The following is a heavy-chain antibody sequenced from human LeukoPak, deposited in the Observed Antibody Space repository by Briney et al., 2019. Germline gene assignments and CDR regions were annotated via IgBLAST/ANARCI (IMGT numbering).Heavy chain of an antibody. D-gene: IGHD1-26*01. J-gene: IGHJ4*02. Sequence: GGSLRLSCAASGFTVSSNYMSWVRQAPGKGLEWVSVIYSGGNTYYADSVAGRFTISRDNSKNTLYLQMNSLRAEDTAVYYCARVGEGAAKDWGQGTLVTVSS. CDR1: GFTVSSNY. CDR2: IYSGGNT. V-gene: IGHV3-53*01. CDR3: ARVGEGAAKD.